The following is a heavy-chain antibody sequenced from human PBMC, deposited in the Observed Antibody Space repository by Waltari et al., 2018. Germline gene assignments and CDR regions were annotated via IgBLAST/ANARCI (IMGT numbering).Heavy chain of an antibody. D-gene: IGHD4-17*01. Sequence: QVQLQQWGAGLLKPSETLSLTCAVYGGSFSGYYWSWIRQPPGKGLELIGEINHSGSTNSNPSLKSRVTISVDTSKNQFSLKLSSVTAADTAVYYCARAWTTVTPNWFDPWGQGTLVTVSS. CDR3: ARAWTTVTPNWFDP. J-gene: IGHJ5*02. CDR2: INHSGST. V-gene: IGHV4-34*01. CDR1: GGSFSGYY.